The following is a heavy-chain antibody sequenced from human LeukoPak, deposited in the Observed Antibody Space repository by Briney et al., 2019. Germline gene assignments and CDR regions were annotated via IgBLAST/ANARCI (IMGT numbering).Heavy chain of an antibody. D-gene: IGHD1-26*01. CDR3: AKDAWEVGATSEIDH. J-gene: IGHJ4*02. CDR1: GFTFSSYW. CDR2: INSDGSST. Sequence: GGSLRLSCAASGFTFSSYWMHWVRQAPGKGLVWVSRINSDGSSTSYADSVKGRFTISRDNAKNTLYLQMNSLRAEDTAVYYCAKDAWEVGATSEIDHWGQGTLVTVSS. V-gene: IGHV3-74*01.